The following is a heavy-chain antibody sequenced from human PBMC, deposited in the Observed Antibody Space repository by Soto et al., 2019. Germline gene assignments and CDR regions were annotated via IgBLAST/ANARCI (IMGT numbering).Heavy chain of an antibody. CDR2: INHSGST. CDR3: ARAHITGTTVPLEGAIGAFDI. Sequence: GSLRLSCAASGFTFSSYWMHWVRQPPGKGLEWIGEINHSGSTNYNPSLKSRVTISVDTSKNQFSLKLSSVTAADTAVYYCARAHITGTTVPLEGAIGAFDIWGQGTMVTVSS. CDR1: GFTFSSYW. D-gene: IGHD1-7*01. V-gene: IGHV4-34*01. J-gene: IGHJ3*02.